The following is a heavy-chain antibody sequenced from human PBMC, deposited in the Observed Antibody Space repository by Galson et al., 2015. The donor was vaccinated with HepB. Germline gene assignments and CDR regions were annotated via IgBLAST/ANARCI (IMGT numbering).Heavy chain of an antibody. CDR2: ISGSGGST. D-gene: IGHD4-17*01. Sequence: SLRLSCAASGFTFSSYAMSWVRQAPGKGLEWVSAISGSGGSTYYTDSVKGRFTISRDNSKNTLYLQMSSLRAEDTAVYYCAKEGVNVDYGYFHYWGQGILVTVSS. CDR1: GFTFSSYA. J-gene: IGHJ1*01. V-gene: IGHV3-23*01. CDR3: AKEGVNVDYGYFHY.